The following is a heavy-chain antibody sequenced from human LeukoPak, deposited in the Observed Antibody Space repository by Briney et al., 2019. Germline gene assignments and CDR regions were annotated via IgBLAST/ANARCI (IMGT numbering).Heavy chain of an antibody. CDR2: ISAYNGNT. V-gene: IGHV1-18*01. Sequence: ASVKVSCKVSGYTLTELSMHWVRQAPGQGLEWMGWISAYNGNTNYAQKLQGRVTMTTDTSTSTAYMELRSLRSDDTAVYYCARDFDSGYGGGYWGQGTLVTVSS. D-gene: IGHD3-9*01. J-gene: IGHJ4*02. CDR1: GYTLTELS. CDR3: ARDFDSGYGGGY.